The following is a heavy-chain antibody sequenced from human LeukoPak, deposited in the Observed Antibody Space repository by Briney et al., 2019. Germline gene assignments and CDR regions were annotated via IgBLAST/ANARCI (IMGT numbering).Heavy chain of an antibody. CDR3: ARSDYGDSYTWFDP. CDR1: GGSISSYY. D-gene: IGHD4-17*01. V-gene: IGHV4-59*08. J-gene: IGHJ5*02. CDR2: IYYSGST. Sequence: SETLSLTCTVSGGSISSYYWSWIRQPRGKGLEWIGYIYYSGSTNYNPSLKSRVTISVDTSKNQFSLKLGSVTAADTAVYYCARSDYGDSYTWFDPWGQGTLVTVSS.